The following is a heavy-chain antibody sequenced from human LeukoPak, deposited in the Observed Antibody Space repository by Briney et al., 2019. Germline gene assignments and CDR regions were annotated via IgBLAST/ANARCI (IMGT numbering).Heavy chain of an antibody. D-gene: IGHD5-24*01. J-gene: IGHJ4*02. CDR2: ISGNGDIT. V-gene: IGHV3-23*01. CDR1: GFSFSNYA. Sequence: GGSLRLSCAVSGFSFSNYAMSWVRQAPGKGLEWVSGISGNGDITYYADSVKGRFTISRDNSKNTLYLQMNSLRAEDTAVYYCAKGRDGYNSDFDYWGQGTLVTVSS. CDR3: AKGRDGYNSDFDY.